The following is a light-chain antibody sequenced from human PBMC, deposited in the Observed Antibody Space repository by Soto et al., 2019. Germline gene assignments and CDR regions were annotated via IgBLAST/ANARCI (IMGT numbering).Light chain of an antibody. CDR3: QSYDSSLSTSV. Sequence: QSVLTRPPSVSGAPGQRVTISCTGSSSNIGAGYDVHWYQLLPGTAPKLLIYGNSNRPSGVPDRFSGSKSGTSASLAITGLQAEDEADYYCQSYDSSLSTSVFGGGTKLTVL. CDR2: GNS. J-gene: IGLJ2*01. V-gene: IGLV1-40*01. CDR1: SSNIGAGYD.